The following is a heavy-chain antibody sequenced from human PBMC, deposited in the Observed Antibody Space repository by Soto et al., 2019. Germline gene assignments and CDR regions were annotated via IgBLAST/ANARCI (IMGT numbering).Heavy chain of an antibody. Sequence: EVHLVDSGGGLVQPGGSLRLSCVASGFPFSSYWMSWVRQAPRKGLEWVANIKEDGSDKYYVDSVKGRFTISRDNAKNSLYLQMNSLRVEDTAVYYCVGVSLTGSWGQGTLVAVSS. D-gene: IGHD3-9*01. CDR2: IKEDGSDK. V-gene: IGHV3-7*01. CDR3: VGVSLTGS. J-gene: IGHJ5*02. CDR1: GFPFSSYW.